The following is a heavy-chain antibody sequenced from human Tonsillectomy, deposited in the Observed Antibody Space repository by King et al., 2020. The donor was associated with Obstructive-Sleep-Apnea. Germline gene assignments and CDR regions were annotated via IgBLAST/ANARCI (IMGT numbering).Heavy chain of an antibody. Sequence: VQLVESGAEVKKPGSSVKVSCKASGGTFSSYAISWVRQAPGQGLEWMGGIIPIFGTENYAQKFQGRVTITADESTSTAYMELSSLRSEDTAVYYCARSYSYGYQFDYWGQGTLVTVSS. J-gene: IGHJ4*02. CDR1: GGTFSSYA. CDR2: IIPIFGTE. D-gene: IGHD5-18*01. V-gene: IGHV1-69*01. CDR3: ARSYSYGYQFDY.